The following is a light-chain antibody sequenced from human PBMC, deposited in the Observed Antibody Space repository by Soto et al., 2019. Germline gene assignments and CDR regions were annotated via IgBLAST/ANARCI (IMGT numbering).Light chain of an antibody. V-gene: IGLV1-47*01. CDR1: SSNIGSNY. J-gene: IGLJ1*01. CDR2: RNN. CDR3: SSYAGSSNV. Sequence: QSALTQPPSASGTPGQRVTISCSGISSNIGSNYVYWYQQLPGTAPKLLIYRNNQRPSGVPDRFSGSKSGTSASLAISGLRSEDEADYYCSSYAGSSNVFGNGTKVTVL.